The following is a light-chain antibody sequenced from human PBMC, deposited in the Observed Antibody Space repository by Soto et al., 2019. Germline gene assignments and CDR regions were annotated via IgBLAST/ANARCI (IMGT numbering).Light chain of an antibody. CDR1: ISNIGTNY. CDR2: RDN. J-gene: IGLJ1*01. CDR3: AEWDDTVSSYV. V-gene: IGLV1-47*01. Sequence: QSVLTQPPSVSGTPGQRVTISCSGGISNIGTNYVHWFQQLPGTAPKVLSNRDNQRPSGVPDRFSGSKSGTSASLAISGLRSEDEAEYYCAEWDDTVSSYVFGTGTKVTVL.